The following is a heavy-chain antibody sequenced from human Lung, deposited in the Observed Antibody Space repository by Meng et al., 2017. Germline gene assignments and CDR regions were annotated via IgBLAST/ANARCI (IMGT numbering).Heavy chain of an antibody. Sequence: VQLGQSGAEVKEPGASVKVSCTPSGYTFPDYWLHWVRRAPGQGLEWMGRINPKSGDTHYAQRFQGRVTMTGDTSISTAYMELSGLRSDDTAMYYCARDEDISAAGKLFGDYWGQGTLVTVSS. D-gene: IGHD6-13*01. CDR2: INPKSGDT. V-gene: IGHV1-2*06. CDR1: GYTFPDYW. J-gene: IGHJ4*02. CDR3: ARDEDISAAGKLFGDY.